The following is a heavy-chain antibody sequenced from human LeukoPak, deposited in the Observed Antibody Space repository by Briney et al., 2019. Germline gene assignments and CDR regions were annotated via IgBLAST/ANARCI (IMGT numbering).Heavy chain of an antibody. J-gene: IGHJ4*02. V-gene: IGHV3-30*04. Sequence: GGSLRLSCAASGFPFSSYSMHWVRQAPGKGLEWVAVISYDGRDKHYVDSVKGRFTISRDNSKNTLYLQMNSLRAEDTALYYCARELSPVVKYYFEYWGQGTLVTVSP. CDR2: ISYDGRDK. D-gene: IGHD3-22*01. CDR3: ARELSPVVKYYFEY. CDR1: GFPFSSYS.